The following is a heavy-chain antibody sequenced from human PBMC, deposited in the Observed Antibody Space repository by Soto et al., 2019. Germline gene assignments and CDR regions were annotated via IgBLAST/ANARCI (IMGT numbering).Heavy chain of an antibody. D-gene: IGHD3-10*01. CDR2: ISAYNGNT. CDR1: GYIFITYG. Sequence: ASVKVSCKASGYIFITYGISWVRQAPGQGLEWMGRISAYNGNTKYAQSLQGRVTMTTDTSTNTAYMELRSLRSDDTAVYYCARDLDGSGSYYTDYWGRGTLVTVSS. CDR3: ARDLDGSGSYYTDY. J-gene: IGHJ4*02. V-gene: IGHV1-18*01.